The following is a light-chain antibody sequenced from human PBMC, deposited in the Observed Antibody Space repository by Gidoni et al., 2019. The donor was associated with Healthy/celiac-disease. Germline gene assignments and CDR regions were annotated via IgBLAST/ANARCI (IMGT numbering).Light chain of an antibody. CDR2: DAS. Sequence: EIVLTQSPATLSLSPGERATLSCRASQSVSSYLAWYQQKPGQAPRLLIYDASNRATGIPARFSGSGSGTDFTLTISSREPEDFAVYYCQQRSNWPPGGAFGPDQSGYQT. CDR3: QQRSNWPPGGA. J-gene: IGKJ3*01. V-gene: IGKV3-11*01. CDR1: QSVSSY.